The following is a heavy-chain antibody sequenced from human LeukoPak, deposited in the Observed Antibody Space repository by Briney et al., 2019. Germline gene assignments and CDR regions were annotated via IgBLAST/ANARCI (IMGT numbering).Heavy chain of an antibody. V-gene: IGHV1-2*02. Sequence: ASVKVSCKASGYTFTGYYMHWERQAPGQGLEWMGWINPNSGGTNYAQKFQGRVAMTRDTSISTAYMELSRLRSDDTAVYYCARERGKNIVVVPAAPYFDPWGQGTLVTVSS. CDR2: INPNSGGT. CDR3: ARERGKNIVVVPAAPYFDP. D-gene: IGHD2-2*01. CDR1: GYTFTGYY. J-gene: IGHJ5*02.